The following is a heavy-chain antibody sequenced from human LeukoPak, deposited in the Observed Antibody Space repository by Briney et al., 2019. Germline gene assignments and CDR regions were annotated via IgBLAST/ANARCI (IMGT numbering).Heavy chain of an antibody. D-gene: IGHD3-10*01. CDR2: IYHSGST. V-gene: IGHV4-30-2*01. CDR3: VGRGSGSSTDY. CDR1: SGSISSGGYY. J-gene: IGHJ4*02. Sequence: PSETPSLTCTVSSGSISSGGYYWSWIRQPPGKGLEWIGYIYHSGSTYYNPSLKSRVTISVDRSKNQFSLKLSSVTAADTAVYYCVGRGSGSSTDYWGQGTLVTVSS.